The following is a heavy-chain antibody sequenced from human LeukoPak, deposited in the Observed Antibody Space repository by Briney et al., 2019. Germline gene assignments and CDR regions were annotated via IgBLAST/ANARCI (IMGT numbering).Heavy chain of an antibody. V-gene: IGHV4-59*06. Sequence: PSETLSLTCTVSGGSISSYYWSWIRQHPGKGLEWIGYIYYSGSTYYNPSLKSRVTISVDTSKNQFSLKLSSVTAADTAVYYCASNTGSNSIPLYNWFDPWGQGTLVTVSS. J-gene: IGHJ5*02. CDR3: ASNTGSNSIPLYNWFDP. CDR2: IYYSGST. D-gene: IGHD4-11*01. CDR1: GGSISSYY.